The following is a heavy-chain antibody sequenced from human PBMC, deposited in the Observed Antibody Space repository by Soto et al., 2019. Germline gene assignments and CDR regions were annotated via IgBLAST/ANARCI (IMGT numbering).Heavy chain of an antibody. CDR3: ARSSSGRLPRRADYYFAVDV. CDR2: IGAASDP. CDR1: GFTFSDYD. Sequence: EVKLVESGGGSVQPGGSLSLSCTASGFTFSDYDMHWVRQGSGKGMEWVSTIGAASDPYYTGSVKGRFPISRYNARYVIFLQRYSMAVVDTTVYSWARSSSGRLPRRADYYFAVDVWGPGTMGTVAA. V-gene: IGHV3-13*05. D-gene: IGHD2-15*01. J-gene: IGHJ6*01.